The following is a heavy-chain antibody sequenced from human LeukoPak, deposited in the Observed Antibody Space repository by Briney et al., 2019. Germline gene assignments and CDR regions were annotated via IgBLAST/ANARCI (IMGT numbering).Heavy chain of an antibody. CDR1: GGSFRGYH. CDR3: ARFDWPRGGINY. J-gene: IGHJ4*02. CDR2: INDGGRT. D-gene: IGHD3-9*01. Sequence: SETLSLTCVVYGGSFRGYHWTWLRQPPGKGLEWIGEINDGGRTEYNPSLKSRVTISVDTSKKQFSLKVTSVTAADTAVYYCARFDWPRGGINYWGQGTLVTVSS. V-gene: IGHV4-34*01.